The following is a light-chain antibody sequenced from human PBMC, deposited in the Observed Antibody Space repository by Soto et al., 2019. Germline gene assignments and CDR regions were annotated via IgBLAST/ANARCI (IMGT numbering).Light chain of an antibody. V-gene: IGKV3-15*01. J-gene: IGKJ3*01. CDR2: GAS. Sequence: EIVMTQSPATLSVSPGERVTLSCRASQSVSSSLAWSQQKPGQAPRLLIYGASTKATGIPARFSGSGSGTEFTLTIGSLQSEDFAVYYCQQYNNWPPFTFGPGTKVDIK. CDR3: QQYNNWPPFT. CDR1: QSVSSS.